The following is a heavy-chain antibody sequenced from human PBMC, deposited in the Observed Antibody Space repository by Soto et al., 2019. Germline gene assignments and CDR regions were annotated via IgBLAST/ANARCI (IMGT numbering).Heavy chain of an antibody. J-gene: IGHJ4*02. V-gene: IGHV3-7*01. CDR3: ARGGRWLDLHS. CDR1: AFDFGGSW. CDR2: IMPDGNKK. Sequence: EVQLVESGGGLVQPGESLRLSCAPSAFDFGGSWMSWVRQAPGKGLAWVANIMPDGNKKYYVDSVKGRFTISRDNTKNALVLQMNSLRAEDTAVYYCARGGRWLDLHSWGQGTLVTVS. D-gene: IGHD6-19*01.